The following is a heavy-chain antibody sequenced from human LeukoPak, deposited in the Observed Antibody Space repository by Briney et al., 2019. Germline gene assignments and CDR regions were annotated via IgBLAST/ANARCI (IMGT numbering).Heavy chain of an antibody. V-gene: IGHV4-59*01. D-gene: IGHD6-19*01. J-gene: IGHJ4*02. CDR3: ARRVTGYSSGWSFDY. Sequence: AETLSLTCTVSGGSISSYYWSWIRQPPGKVLEWIGYIYYSGSTNYNPSLKSRVTISVDTSKNQFSLKLSSVTAADTAVYYCARRVTGYSSGWSFDYWGQGTLVTVSS. CDR2: IYYSGST. CDR1: GGSISSYY.